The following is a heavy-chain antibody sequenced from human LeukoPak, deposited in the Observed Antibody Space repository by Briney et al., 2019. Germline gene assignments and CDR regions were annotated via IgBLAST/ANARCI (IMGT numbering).Heavy chain of an antibody. D-gene: IGHD2-15*01. CDR2: IYYIGST. Sequence: PSETLSLTCAVDGGSFSGYYWSWIRQPPGKGLEWIGYIYYIGSTNYNPSLKNRVTMSVDTSKNQFSLNLTSVTAADTAVYYCARKGGTFDYWGQGTLVTVSS. CDR3: ARKGGTFDY. CDR1: GGSFSGYY. V-gene: IGHV4-59*08. J-gene: IGHJ4*02.